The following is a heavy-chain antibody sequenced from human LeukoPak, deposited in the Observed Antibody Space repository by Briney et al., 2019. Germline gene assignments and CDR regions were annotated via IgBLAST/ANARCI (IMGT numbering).Heavy chain of an antibody. J-gene: IGHJ4*02. CDR2: IYYSGST. Sequence: PSETLSLTCTVSGVSISSGGYYWRWIRQHPGKGLEWIGYIYYSGSTYYNPSRKSQITISVDTSKNQFSLKLSSVTAADTAVYYCATQGVVVVGSFDYWGQGTLVTVSS. CDR3: ATQGVVVVGSFDY. CDR1: GVSISSGGYY. V-gene: IGHV4-31*01. D-gene: IGHD2-15*01.